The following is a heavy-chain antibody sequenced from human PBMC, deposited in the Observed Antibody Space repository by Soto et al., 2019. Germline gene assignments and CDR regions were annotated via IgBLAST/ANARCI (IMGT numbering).Heavy chain of an antibody. J-gene: IGHJ4*02. V-gene: IGHV3-23*01. CDR3: AKENGFQFINLGASGFDY. CDR1: GFSFSIKA. D-gene: IGHD2-21*01. CDR2: ISGNGVST. Sequence: EVLLLESGGGLVQPGGSLRLSCAASGFSFSIKAMSWVRQAPGKGLEWVSIISGNGVSTYYTDSLKGRFTISRDNSKNMVYLEMNSLRVEDTAVYYCAKENGFQFINLGASGFDYWGQGSLVSVSS.